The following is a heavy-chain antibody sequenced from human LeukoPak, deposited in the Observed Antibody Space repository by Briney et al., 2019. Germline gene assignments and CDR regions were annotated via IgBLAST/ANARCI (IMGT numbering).Heavy chain of an antibody. CDR2: ISYDGSNK. D-gene: IGHD5-12*01. J-gene: IGHJ4*02. CDR1: GFTFSSYA. CDR3: ARDRRYSGYDEGYFDY. Sequence: GGSLRLSCAASGFTFSSYAMHWVRQAPGKGLEWVAVISYDGSNKYYADSVKGLFTISRDNSKNTLYLQMNSLRAEDTAVYYCARDRRYSGYDEGYFDYWGQGTLVTVSS. V-gene: IGHV3-30-3*01.